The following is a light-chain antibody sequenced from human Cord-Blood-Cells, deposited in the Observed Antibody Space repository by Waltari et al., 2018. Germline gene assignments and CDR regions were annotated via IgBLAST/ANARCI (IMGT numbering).Light chain of an antibody. CDR1: SSNIGSNT. V-gene: IGLV1-44*01. CDR2: SNI. Sequence: QSVLTQPHSASGTPGQRVTISCSGSSSNIGSNTVNWYQQCPATAPKPLIYSNIQRPSGVPDRFSGSKSGTSASLAISGLQSEDEADYYCAAWDDSLNGYVFGTGTKVTVL. CDR3: AAWDDSLNGYV. J-gene: IGLJ1*01.